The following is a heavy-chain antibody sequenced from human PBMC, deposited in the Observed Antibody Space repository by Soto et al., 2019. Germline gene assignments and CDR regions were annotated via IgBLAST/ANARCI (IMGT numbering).Heavy chain of an antibody. J-gene: IGHJ6*02. D-gene: IGHD2-21*02. V-gene: IGHV3-74*01. CDR1: GFTFSSYW. CDR3: ARRGGDSNYYFYSLDG. CDR2: INSDGSST. Sequence: GGSLRLSCAAAGFTFSSYWMHWVRQAPGKGLVWVSRINSDGSSTSYADSVKGRFTISRDNAKNTLYLQMNSLRAEDTAVYYCARRGGDSNYYFYSLDGLGQGTTVAV.